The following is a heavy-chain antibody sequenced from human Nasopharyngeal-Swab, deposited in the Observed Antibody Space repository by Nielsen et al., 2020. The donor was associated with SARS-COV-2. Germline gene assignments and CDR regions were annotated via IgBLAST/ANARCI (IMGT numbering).Heavy chain of an antibody. CDR3: ARAPRIYFASGLGVYFSDY. D-gene: IGHD3-10*01. Sequence: SETLSLTCAVSSGSISSDNWWSWVRQPPGKGLEWTGEVYHSGRTNSNPSLRSRVTMSVDKSKNQFSLKLSSVTAADTAVYYCARAPRIYFASGLGVYFSDYWGQGTLVTVSA. CDR2: VYHSGRT. V-gene: IGHV4-4*02. CDR1: SGSISSDNW. J-gene: IGHJ4*02.